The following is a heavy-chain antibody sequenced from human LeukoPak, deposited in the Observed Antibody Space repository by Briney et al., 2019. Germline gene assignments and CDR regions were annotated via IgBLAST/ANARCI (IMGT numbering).Heavy chain of an antibody. CDR1: GYTFTGYY. CDR2: INPNSGGT. CDR3: ARSLPRLRLGELSLFRYYFDY. V-gene: IGHV1-2*02. D-gene: IGHD3-16*02. Sequence: KPGASVKVSCKASGYTFTGYYMHWVRQAPGQGLEWMGWINPNSGGTNYAQKFQGRVTMTRDTSISTAYMELSRLRSDDTAVYYCARSLPRLRLGELSLFRYYFDYWGQGTLVTVSS. J-gene: IGHJ4*02.